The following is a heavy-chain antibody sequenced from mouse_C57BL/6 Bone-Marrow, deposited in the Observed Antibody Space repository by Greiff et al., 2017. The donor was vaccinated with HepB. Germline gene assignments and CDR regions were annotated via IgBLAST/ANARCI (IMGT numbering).Heavy chain of an antibody. Sequence: DVKLVESEGGLVQPGSSMKLSCTASGFTFSDYYMAWVRQVPEKGLEWVANINYDGSSTYYLDSLKSRFIISRDNAKNILYLQMSSLKSEDTATYYCARDRGYGNGWYFDVWGTGTTVTVSS. V-gene: IGHV5-16*01. J-gene: IGHJ1*03. CDR2: INYDGSST. D-gene: IGHD2-1*01. CDR3: ARDRGYGNGWYFDV. CDR1: GFTFSDYY.